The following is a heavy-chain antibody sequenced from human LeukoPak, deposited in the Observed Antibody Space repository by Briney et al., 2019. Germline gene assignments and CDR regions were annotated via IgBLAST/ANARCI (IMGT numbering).Heavy chain of an antibody. V-gene: IGHV3-7*01. D-gene: IGHD6-19*01. CDR2: INQGGSEK. CDR1: GFAFSRYW. J-gene: IGHJ4*02. CDR3: ARPDIYGSGRGRYNNDF. Sequence: GGSLRLSCAASGFAFSRYWMSWVRQAPGKGLEWVANINQGGSEKYYVDSVKGRFTISRDNAKNSVSLQMNSLRVEDTAVYYCARPDIYGSGRGRYNNDFWGQGTLVTVSS.